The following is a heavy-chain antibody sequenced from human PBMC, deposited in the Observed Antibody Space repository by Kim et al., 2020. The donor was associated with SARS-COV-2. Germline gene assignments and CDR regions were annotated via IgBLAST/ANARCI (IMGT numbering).Heavy chain of an antibody. J-gene: IGHJ6*03. D-gene: IGHD4-17*01. V-gene: IGHV1-3*01. CDR3: ARVTTVTKPYYYYYMDV. Sequence: KFQGRVTITRDTSASTAYMELSSLRSEDTAVYYCARVTTVTKPYYYYYMDVWGKGTTVTVSS.